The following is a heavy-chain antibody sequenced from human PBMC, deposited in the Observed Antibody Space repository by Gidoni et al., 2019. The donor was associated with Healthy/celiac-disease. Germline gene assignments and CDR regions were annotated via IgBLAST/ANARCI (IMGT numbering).Heavy chain of an antibody. CDR1: GGSFSGYD. V-gene: IGHV4-34*01. CDR2: INHSGS. D-gene: IGHD4-17*01. Sequence: QVQLQQWGAGLLKPSETLSRTRAVSGGSFSGYDWSWIRQPPGKGLEWIGEINHSGSTISVDTSKNQFSLKLSSVTAADTAVYYCARWGAGYGDYARLEHHNYFDYWGQGTLVTVSS. CDR3: ARWGAGYGDYARLEHHNYFDY. J-gene: IGHJ4*02.